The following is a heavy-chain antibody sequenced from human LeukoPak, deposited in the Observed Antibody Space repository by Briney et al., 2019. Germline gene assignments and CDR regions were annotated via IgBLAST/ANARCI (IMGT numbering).Heavy chain of an antibody. CDR3: ARETRSVTIFGVVIIEYYFDY. J-gene: IGHJ4*02. CDR1: GGTFSSYA. V-gene: IGHV1-69*05. Sequence: SVKASCKASGGTFSSYAISWVRQAPGQGLEWMGRIIPIFGTANYAQKFQGRVTITTDESTSTAYMELSSLRSEDTAVYYCARETRSVTIFGVVIIEYYFDYWGQGTLVTVSS. D-gene: IGHD3-3*01. CDR2: IIPIFGTA.